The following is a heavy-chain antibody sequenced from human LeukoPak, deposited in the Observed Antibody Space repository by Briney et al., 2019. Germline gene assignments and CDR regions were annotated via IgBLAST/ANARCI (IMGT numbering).Heavy chain of an antibody. CDR3: AKDSFRHYYDNSVPQD. V-gene: IGHV3-23*01. CDR2: ISGSGGST. CDR1: GFTFSSYA. Sequence: QPGGSLRLSCAASGFTFSSYAMSWVRQAPGKGLEWVSAISGSGGSTYYADSVKGRFTMSRDNSKNTLYLQMNSLRAEDTAVYYCAKDSFRHYYDNSVPQDWGQGTLVTVSS. J-gene: IGHJ4*02. D-gene: IGHD3-22*01.